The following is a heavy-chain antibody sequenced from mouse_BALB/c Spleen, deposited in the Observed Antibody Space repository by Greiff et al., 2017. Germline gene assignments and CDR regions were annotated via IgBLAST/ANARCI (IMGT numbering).Heavy chain of an antibody. CDR3: ATYYRYDDYAMDY. Sequence: VQLQQSGPELMKPGASVKISCKASGYSFTSYYMHWVKQSHGKSLEWIGYIDPFNGGTSYNQKFKGKATLTVDKSSSTAYMHLSSLTSEDSAVYYCATYYRYDDYAMDYWGQGTSVTVSS. V-gene: IGHV1S135*01. D-gene: IGHD2-14*01. J-gene: IGHJ4*01. CDR1: GYSFTSYY. CDR2: IDPFNGGT.